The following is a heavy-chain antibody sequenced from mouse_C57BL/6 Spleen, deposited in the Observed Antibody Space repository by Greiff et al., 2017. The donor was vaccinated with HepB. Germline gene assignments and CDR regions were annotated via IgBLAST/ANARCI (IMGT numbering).Heavy chain of an antibody. V-gene: IGHV14-1*01. CDR3: TTFYYGSRFAY. CDR2: IDPEDGDT. D-gene: IGHD1-1*01. Sequence: EVQLQQSGAELVRPGASVKLSCTASGFNIKDYYMHWVKQRPEQGLEWIGRIDPEDGDTEYAPKFQGKATMTADTSSNTAYLQLSSLTSEDTAVYYCTTFYYGSRFAYWGQGTLVTVSA. J-gene: IGHJ3*01. CDR1: GFNIKDYY.